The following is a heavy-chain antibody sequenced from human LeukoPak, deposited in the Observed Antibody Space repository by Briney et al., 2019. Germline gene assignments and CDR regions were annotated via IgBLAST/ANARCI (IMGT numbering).Heavy chain of an antibody. CDR3: ASGRVPAANYGMDV. V-gene: IGHV1-18*01. CDR1: GYTFTSYG. CDR2: ISAYNGNT. D-gene: IGHD2-2*01. J-gene: IGHJ6*02. Sequence: ASVKVSCKASGYTFTSYGISWVRQAPGQGLEGMGWISAYNGNTNYAQKLQGRVTMTTDTSTSTAYMELRSLRSDDTAVYYCASGRVPAANYGMDVWGQGTTVTVSS.